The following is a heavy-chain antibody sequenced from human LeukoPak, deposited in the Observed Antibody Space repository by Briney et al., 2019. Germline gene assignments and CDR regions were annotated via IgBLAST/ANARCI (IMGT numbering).Heavy chain of an antibody. Sequence: SETLSPTCTVSGGSISSSSYYWGWIRQPPGKGLEWIGSIYYSGSTYYNPSLKSRVTISVDTSKNQFSLKLSSVTAADTAVYYCARGIRYCSGGSCYSRAYYYYMDVWGKGTTVTVSS. CDR1: GGSISSSSYY. CDR3: ARGIRYCSGGSCYSRAYYYYMDV. J-gene: IGHJ6*03. CDR2: IYYSGST. V-gene: IGHV4-39*07. D-gene: IGHD2-15*01.